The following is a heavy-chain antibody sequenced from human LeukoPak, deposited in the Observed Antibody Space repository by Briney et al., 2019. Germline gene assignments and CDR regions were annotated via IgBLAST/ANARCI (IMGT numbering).Heavy chain of an antibody. Sequence: GRSLRLSCAASGFTFSNYGMHWVRQAPGKGPEWVSSLSGGGGDTYYADSVNGRFTISRDNSKKTLYLQMNSLRAEDTAVYYCAKDRYYDSRRAYDYWGQGTLVTVSS. V-gene: IGHV3-23*01. D-gene: IGHD3-22*01. CDR2: LSGGGGDT. J-gene: IGHJ4*02. CDR3: AKDRYYDSRRAYDY. CDR1: GFTFSNYG.